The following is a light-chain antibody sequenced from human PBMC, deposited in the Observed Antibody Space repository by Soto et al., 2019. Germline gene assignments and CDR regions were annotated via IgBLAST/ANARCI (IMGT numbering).Light chain of an antibody. CDR3: QQYGSSLVT. CDR2: GAS. Sequence: EIVLTQSPGTLSLSPGERATLSCRASQSVSSSYLAWYQQKPGQAPRLLIYGASSRATGIPDSFSGSGSGTDFTLTISRLEPEDYAVYYCQQYGSSLVTFGPGTKVDIK. J-gene: IGKJ3*01. CDR1: QSVSSSY. V-gene: IGKV3-20*01.